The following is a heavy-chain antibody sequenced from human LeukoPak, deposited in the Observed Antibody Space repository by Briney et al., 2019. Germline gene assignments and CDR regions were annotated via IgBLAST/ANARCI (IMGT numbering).Heavy chain of an antibody. D-gene: IGHD3-10*01. V-gene: IGHV4-38-2*02. CDR3: ARDLYYYGSGSYLDNWFDP. CDR1: GYSISSGYY. Sequence: SETLSLTCTVSGYSISSGYYWGWIRQPPGKELEWIGSIYHSGSTYYNPSLKSRVTISVDTSKNQFSLKLSSVTAADTAVYYCARDLYYYGSGSYLDNWFDPWGKGTLVTVSS. J-gene: IGHJ5*02. CDR2: IYHSGST.